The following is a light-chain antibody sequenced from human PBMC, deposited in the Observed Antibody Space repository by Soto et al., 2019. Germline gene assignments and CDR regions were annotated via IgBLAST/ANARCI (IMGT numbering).Light chain of an antibody. Sequence: EIVLTQSPGTLSLSPGERATLSCRASQSVSSSYLAWYQQKPGQAPRLLIYGASSRATGIPDRFSGSGSGTDFTLTISRLEPEDFAVYYCQQYGSSPPFTFGGETKVDIK. CDR1: QSVSSSY. V-gene: IGKV3-20*01. CDR3: QQYGSSPPFT. J-gene: IGKJ4*01. CDR2: GAS.